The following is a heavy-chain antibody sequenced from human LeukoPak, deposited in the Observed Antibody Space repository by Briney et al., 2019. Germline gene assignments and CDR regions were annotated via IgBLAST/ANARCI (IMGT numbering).Heavy chain of an antibody. D-gene: IGHD4-23*01. CDR2: IYYSGTT. Sequence: PSETLSLTCTVSGGSITSGGYYWSWIRQHPGKGLVWIGYIYYSGTTYYNPSLKSRVTISVDTSMNQFSLKLSSVTAADTAVYYCARHGGKYFQHWGQGTLVTVSS. V-gene: IGHV4-31*03. J-gene: IGHJ1*01. CDR1: GGSITSGGYY. CDR3: ARHGGKYFQH.